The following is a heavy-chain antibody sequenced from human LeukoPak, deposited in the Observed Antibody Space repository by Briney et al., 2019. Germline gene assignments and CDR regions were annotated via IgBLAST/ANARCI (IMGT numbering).Heavy chain of an antibody. D-gene: IGHD2-21*02. CDR2: INWNGGST. V-gene: IGHV3-20*04. CDR3: TGGFGDYCGGNSFDAFDI. Sequence: GGSLRLSCAASGFTFSDNYMTWVRQAPGKGLEWVSGINWNGGSTGYAGSVKGRFTISRDNAKNSLYLQMNSLRAEDTAFYYCTGGFGDYCGGNSFDAFDIWGQGTMVTVSS. CDR1: GFTFSDNY. J-gene: IGHJ3*02.